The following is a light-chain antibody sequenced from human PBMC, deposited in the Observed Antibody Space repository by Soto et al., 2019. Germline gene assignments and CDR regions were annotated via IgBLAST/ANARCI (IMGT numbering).Light chain of an antibody. CDR1: QDIASY. V-gene: IGKV1-9*01. J-gene: IGKJ4*01. CDR2: DAS. CDR3: QQLTSYPLT. Sequence: IQLTQSTSSLSASVGDRVTITCRASQDIASYLAWYQQKPGKAPKLLIYDASTLQSGVPSRFSGSGSGTDFTLTISSLQPEDFATYYCQQLTSYPLTFGGGTKVDIK.